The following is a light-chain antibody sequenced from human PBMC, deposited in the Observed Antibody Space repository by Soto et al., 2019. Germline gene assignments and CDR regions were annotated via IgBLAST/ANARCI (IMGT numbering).Light chain of an antibody. J-gene: IGLJ2*01. CDR1: SSDVGGYNY. V-gene: IGLV2-8*01. CDR3: SSDAGGNSLV. Sequence: QSVLTQPPSASGSPGQSVTISCTGSSSDVGGYNYVSWYQHHPGKAPKLMIYEVNKRPSGVPDSFSGSKSGNTASLTVSGLQAEDEGDCYGSSDAGGNSLVFGGGTKFTV. CDR2: EVN.